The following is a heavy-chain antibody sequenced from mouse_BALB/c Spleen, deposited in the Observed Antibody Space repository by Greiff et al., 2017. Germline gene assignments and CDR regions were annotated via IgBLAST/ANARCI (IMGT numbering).Heavy chain of an antibody. Sequence: EVKLMESGVGLFTPVGSLKLSCAASGFTFSSYAMSWVRHTPEKRLEWVATISSGGSYTYYPDSVKGRFTISRDNAKNTLYLQMSSLRSEDTAMYYCARHWGRTPHYFDYWGQGTTIT. CDR2: ISSGGSYT. J-gene: IGHJ2*01. CDR1: GFTFSSYA. V-gene: IGHV5-9-3*01. CDR3: ARHWGRTPHYFDY.